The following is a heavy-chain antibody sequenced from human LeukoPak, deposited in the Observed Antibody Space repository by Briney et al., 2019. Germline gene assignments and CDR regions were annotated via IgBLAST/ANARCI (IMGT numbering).Heavy chain of an antibody. CDR3: ARESASGSQIDY. CDR2: INSDGSSA. CDR1: GFTFISYW. V-gene: IGHV3-74*03. J-gene: IGHJ4*02. D-gene: IGHD3-10*01. Sequence: PGGSLRLSCAASGFTFISYWMHWVRQAPGEGLVWVSRINSDGSSATYADSVKGRFTISRDNAKNTLYLQMNSLRDEDTAVYYCARESASGSQIDYWGQGTLVTVSS.